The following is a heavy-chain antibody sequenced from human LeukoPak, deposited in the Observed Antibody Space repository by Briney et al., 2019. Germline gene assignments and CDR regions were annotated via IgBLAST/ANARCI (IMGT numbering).Heavy chain of an antibody. J-gene: IGHJ4*02. D-gene: IGHD6-13*01. CDR2: IYYSGST. V-gene: IGHV4-39*01. CDR3: ARHGYSSSWTFDY. CDR1: GGSISSSSYY. Sequence: SETLSLTCTVSGGSISSSSYYWGWIRQPPGTGLEWIGSIYYSGSTYYNPSLKSRVTISVDTSKNQFSLKLSSVTAADTAVYYCARHGYSSSWTFDYWGQGTLVTVSS.